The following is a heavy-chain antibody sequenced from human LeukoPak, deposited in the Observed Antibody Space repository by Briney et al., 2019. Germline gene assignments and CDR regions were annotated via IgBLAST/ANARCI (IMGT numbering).Heavy chain of an antibody. Sequence: GASVKVSCKASGYTFTSYDINWVRQATGQGLEWMGWMNPNSGNTGYAQKFQGRVTMTRNTSISTAYMELRSLRSEDTAVYYCAVPLYSSSWYGGSNWFDPWGQGTLVTVSS. CDR1: GYTFTSYD. D-gene: IGHD6-13*01. J-gene: IGHJ5*02. CDR2: MNPNSGNT. CDR3: AVPLYSSSWYGGSNWFDP. V-gene: IGHV1-8*01.